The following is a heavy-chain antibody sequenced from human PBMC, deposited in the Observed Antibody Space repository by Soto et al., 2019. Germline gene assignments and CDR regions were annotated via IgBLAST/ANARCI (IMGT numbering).Heavy chain of an antibody. CDR2: IYSGGVT. V-gene: IGHV3-53*01. CDR1: GFTVKNYQ. CDR3: ARDPSTTGYYGLDV. Sequence: VGSLRLSCAASGFTVKNYQMNWVRQAPGKGLEWVSVIYSGGVTYYPDSVKGRFTTIRDTSKNTVYLQMNSLRADDTAMYYCARDPSTTGYYGLDVWGQGTTVTVSS. J-gene: IGHJ6*02.